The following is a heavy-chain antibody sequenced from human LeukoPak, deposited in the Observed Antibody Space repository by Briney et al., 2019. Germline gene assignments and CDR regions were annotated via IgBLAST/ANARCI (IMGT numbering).Heavy chain of an antibody. Sequence: SETLSLTCTVSGGSISSGGYHWGWIRQPPGKGLEWIASISYSGSADYNPSLKSRITISVDTSQSHFSLKLSSVTAADTAVYYCARDRGTWNDDGFDYWGQGTLVTVSS. J-gene: IGHJ4*02. CDR1: GGSISSGGYH. CDR2: ISYSGSA. V-gene: IGHV4-39*02. CDR3: ARDRGTWNDDGFDY. D-gene: IGHD1-1*01.